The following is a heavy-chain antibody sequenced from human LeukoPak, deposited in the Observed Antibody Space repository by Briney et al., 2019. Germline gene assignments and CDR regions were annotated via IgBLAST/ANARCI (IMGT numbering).Heavy chain of an antibody. CDR3: AKTYLWYYFDY. CDR2: ISGSDSRT. Sequence: GGSLRLSCTASGFTFSSYAMTWVRQAPGKGLEWVSAISGSDSRTYYADSVKGRFTISRDNSKNTLYLQMNGLRAEDTAIYYCAKTYLWYYFDYWGQGVLVTVSS. CDR1: GFTFSSYA. J-gene: IGHJ4*02. V-gene: IGHV3-23*01. D-gene: IGHD2-21*01.